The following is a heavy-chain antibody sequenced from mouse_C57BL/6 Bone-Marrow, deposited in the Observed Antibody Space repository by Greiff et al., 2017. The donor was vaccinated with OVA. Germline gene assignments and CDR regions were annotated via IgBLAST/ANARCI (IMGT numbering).Heavy chain of an antibody. CDR2: IDPSDSYT. J-gene: IGHJ2*01. V-gene: IGHV1-69*01. CDR3: ARNGYSDY. Sequence: QLQQPGAELVMPGASVKLSCKASGYTFTSYWMHWVKQRPGQGLEWIGEIDPSDSYTNYNQKFKGKSTLTVDKSSSTAYMQLSSLTSEDSAVYYCARNGYSDYWGQGTTLTVSS. CDR1: GYTFTSYW. D-gene: IGHD2-2*01.